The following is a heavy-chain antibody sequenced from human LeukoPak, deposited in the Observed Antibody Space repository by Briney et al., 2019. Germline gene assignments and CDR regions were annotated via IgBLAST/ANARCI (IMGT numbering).Heavy chain of an antibody. CDR3: ATSERLLWFGESPGAFEY. CDR1: GYTFTDYY. J-gene: IGHJ4*02. D-gene: IGHD3-10*01. Sequence: ASVKVSCKVSGYTFTDYYMHWVQQAPGKGLEWMGLVDPEDGETIYAEKFQGRVTITADTSTDTAYMELSSLRSEDTAVYYCATSERLLWFGESPGAFEYWGQGTLVTVSS. CDR2: VDPEDGET. V-gene: IGHV1-69-2*01.